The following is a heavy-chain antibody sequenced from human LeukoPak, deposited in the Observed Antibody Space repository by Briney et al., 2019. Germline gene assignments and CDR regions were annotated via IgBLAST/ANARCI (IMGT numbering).Heavy chain of an antibody. V-gene: IGHV4-30-2*02. J-gene: IGHJ3*02. CDR1: GGSISSGGYS. D-gene: IGHD6-13*01. Sequence: SETLSLTCAVSGGSISSGGYSWSWIRQPPGKGLKWIGYIYHSGSTYYNPSLKSRVTISVDRSKNQFSLKLSSVTAADTAVYYCARSGYSSSGEAFDIWGQGTMVTVSS. CDR2: IYHSGST. CDR3: ARSGYSSSGEAFDI.